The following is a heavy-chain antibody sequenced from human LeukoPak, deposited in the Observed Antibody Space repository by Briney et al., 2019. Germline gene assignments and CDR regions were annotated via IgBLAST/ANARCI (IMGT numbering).Heavy chain of an antibody. CDR1: GFIFSSYG. J-gene: IGHJ3*02. D-gene: IGHD6-19*01. Sequence: GGSLRLSCAASGFIFSSYGMHWVRQAPGKGLEWVAFIRYDGTNKYYADSVKGRFTISRDDSKNTLYLQMSSLRAEDTAVYYCAKEKSSGWNDAFDIGGQGTTVTVSS. CDR2: IRYDGTNK. CDR3: AKEKSSGWNDAFDI. V-gene: IGHV3-30*02.